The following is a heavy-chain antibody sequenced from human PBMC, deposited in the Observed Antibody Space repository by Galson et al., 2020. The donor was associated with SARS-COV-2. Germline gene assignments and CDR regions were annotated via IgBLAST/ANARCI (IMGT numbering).Heavy chain of an antibody. CDR3: ARDKNSSGSYWQFFDY. V-gene: IGHV1-2*02. D-gene: IGHD3-22*01. CDR2: INPYTGDT. J-gene: IGHJ4*02. Sequence: ASVKVSCKTSGYTLTAYFLHWVRQAPGQGPEWVGWINPYTGDTNLARKFQGRVTLTRDTSSKTAYLELSRLRSDDTAVYFCARDKNSSGSYWQFFDYWGQGSLVTVSS. CDR1: GYTLTAYF.